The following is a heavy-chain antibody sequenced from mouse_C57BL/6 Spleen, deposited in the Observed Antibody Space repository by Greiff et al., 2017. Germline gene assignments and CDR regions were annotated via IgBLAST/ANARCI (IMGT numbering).Heavy chain of an antibody. CDR1: GYTFTDYY. CDR2: INPNNGGT. J-gene: IGHJ1*03. Sequence: VQLQQSGPELVKPGASVKISCKASGYTFTDYYMNWVKQSHGQSLEWIGDINPNNGGTSYNQKFKGKATLTVDKSSSTAYMELRSLTSENSAVYYCARGDYYGSSWYFDVWGTGTTVTVSS. V-gene: IGHV1-26*01. D-gene: IGHD1-1*01. CDR3: ARGDYYGSSWYFDV.